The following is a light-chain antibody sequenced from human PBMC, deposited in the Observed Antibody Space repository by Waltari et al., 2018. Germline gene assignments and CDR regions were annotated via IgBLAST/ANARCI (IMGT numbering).Light chain of an antibody. CDR1: SRDVGSYNL. V-gene: IGLV2-23*02. CDR3: CSYAGSSTFAV. Sequence: QSALTQPASVSGSPGQSLTISCTGTSRDVGSYNLVSWYQQHPGKAPKLMIYEVSKRPSGVSNRFSGSKSGNTASLTISGLQAEDEADYYCCSYAGSSTFAVFGGGTKLTVL. CDR2: EVS. J-gene: IGLJ3*02.